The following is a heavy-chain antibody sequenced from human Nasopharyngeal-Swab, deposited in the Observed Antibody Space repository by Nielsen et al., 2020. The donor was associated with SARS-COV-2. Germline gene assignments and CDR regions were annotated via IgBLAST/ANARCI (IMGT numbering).Heavy chain of an antibody. D-gene: IGHD6-25*01. CDR2: ISWNSGSI. J-gene: IGHJ4*02. CDR3: AKVGYSSVDY. V-gene: IGHV3-9*01. CDR1: GFTFDAYA. Sequence: SLKISCAASGFTFDAYAMHWVRQAPGKGLEWVSGISWNSGSIGYADSVKGRFTISRDNAKNSLYLQMNSLRAEDTALYYCAKVGYSSVDYWGQGTLVTVSS.